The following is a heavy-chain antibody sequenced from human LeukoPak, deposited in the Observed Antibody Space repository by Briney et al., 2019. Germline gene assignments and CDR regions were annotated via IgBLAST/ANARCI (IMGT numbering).Heavy chain of an antibody. CDR1: GFTFSSYS. CDR2: ISSDSNYI. CDR3: ASRYCTSTNCYAFDI. Sequence: GGSLRLSCAASGFTFSSYSMNWVRQAPGKGLEWVSSISSDSNYIFYADSVQGRFTISRDNAENSLFLQMNSLKAEDTAVYYCASRYCTSTNCYAFDIWGQGTMVTVSS. D-gene: IGHD2-2*01. J-gene: IGHJ3*02. V-gene: IGHV3-21*01.